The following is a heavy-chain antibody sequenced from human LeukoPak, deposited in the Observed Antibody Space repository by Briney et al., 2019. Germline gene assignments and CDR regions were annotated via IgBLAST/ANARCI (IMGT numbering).Heavy chain of an antibody. CDR2: IRYDGSNT. J-gene: IGHJ4*02. CDR1: GFTFSSYG. V-gene: IGHV3-30*02. D-gene: IGHD1-14*01. CDR3: AKLLSGVREPRSFDY. Sequence: GGSLRLSCAASGFTFSSYGMHWVRQAPGKGLQWVAFIRYDGSNTYYADSVRGRFTISRDNSKNTLYLQMSSLRAEDTAMYYCAKLLSGVREPRSFDYWGQGTLVTVSS.